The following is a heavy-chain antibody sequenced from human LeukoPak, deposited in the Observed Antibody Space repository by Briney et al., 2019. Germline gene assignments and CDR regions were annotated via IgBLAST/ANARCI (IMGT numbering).Heavy chain of an antibody. CDR2: ISSSSSYI. D-gene: IGHD6-6*01. V-gene: IGHV3-21*01. CDR3: AREGRSIAARDFDY. Sequence: PGGSLRLSCAASGLTFSSYSMNWLRQAPGRGLKWVSSISSSSSYIYYADSVKGRFTISRDNAKNSLYLQMNSLRAEDTAVYYCAREGRSIAARDFDYWGQGALVTVSS. J-gene: IGHJ4*02. CDR1: GLTFSSYS.